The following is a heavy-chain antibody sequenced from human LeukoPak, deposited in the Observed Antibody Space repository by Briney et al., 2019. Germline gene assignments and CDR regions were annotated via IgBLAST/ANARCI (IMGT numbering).Heavy chain of an antibody. Sequence: MASETLSLTCAVYGGSFSGYYWSWIRQPPGKGLEWIGEINHSGSTNYNPSLKSRVTISVDTSKNQFSLKLSSVTAADTAVYYCARVRVGATLGGAFDIWGQGTMVTVSS. V-gene: IGHV4-34*01. CDR1: GGSFSGYY. CDR2: INHSGST. CDR3: ARVRVGATLGGAFDI. J-gene: IGHJ3*02. D-gene: IGHD1-26*01.